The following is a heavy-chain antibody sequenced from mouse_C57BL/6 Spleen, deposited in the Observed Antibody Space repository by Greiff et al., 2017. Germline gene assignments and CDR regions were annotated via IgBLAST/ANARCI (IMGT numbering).Heavy chain of an antibody. CDR1: GYTFPSYG. J-gene: IGHJ3*01. Sequence: VQLQQSGAELARPGASVKLSCKASGYTFPSYGISWVKQRTGQGLEWIGEIYPRSGNTYYNEKFKGKATLTADKSSSTAYMELRSLTSEDSAVYFCARGDDGYPAWFAYWGQGTLVTVSA. CDR2: IYPRSGNT. CDR3: ARGDDGYPAWFAY. D-gene: IGHD2-3*01. V-gene: IGHV1-81*01.